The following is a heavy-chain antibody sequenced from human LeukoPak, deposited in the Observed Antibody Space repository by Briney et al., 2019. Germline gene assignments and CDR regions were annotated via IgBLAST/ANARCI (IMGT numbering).Heavy chain of an antibody. Sequence: ASVKVSCKASGYTFTGYYMHWVRQAPGQGLEWMGWINPNSGGTNYAQKFQGRVTMTRDTSISTAYMELSRLRSDDTAVYYCAGVPAAAGKGHSPYNWFDPWGQGTLVTVSS. J-gene: IGHJ5*02. CDR3: AGVPAAAGKGHSPYNWFDP. CDR2: INPNSGGT. D-gene: IGHD6-13*01. V-gene: IGHV1-2*02. CDR1: GYTFTGYY.